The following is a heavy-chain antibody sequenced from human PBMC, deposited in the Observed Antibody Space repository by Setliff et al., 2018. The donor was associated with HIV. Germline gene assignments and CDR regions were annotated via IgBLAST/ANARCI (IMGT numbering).Heavy chain of an antibody. CDR2: IYQSGTT. CDR1: GGPITTSTYY. D-gene: IGHD3-16*01. J-gene: IGHJ6*02. V-gene: IGHV4-39*07. CDR3: EAATGGEAGYYGIDV. Sequence: SETLSLTCTVSGGPITTSTYYWGWIRQPPGKGLEYIGNIYQSGTTYYNSYLASRVTMSLDTSKYQCSLKLNSVTAADTAVYYCEAATGGEAGYYGIDVWGPGTTVTVSS.